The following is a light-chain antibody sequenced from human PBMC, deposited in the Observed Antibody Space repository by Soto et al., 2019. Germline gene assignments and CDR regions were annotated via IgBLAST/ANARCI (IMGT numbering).Light chain of an antibody. CDR1: QRISRN. J-gene: IGKJ1*01. CDR3: QQYNNWPPWT. CDR2: DAS. V-gene: IGKV3-15*01. Sequence: EIGMTQSPATVSVSTGESATLSCRASQRISRNLAWYQQKPGQAPRLLIYDASTRATAIPARFSGSGSETEFTLTISSLQSEDSAVYYCQQYNNWPPWTFGQGTKVDIK.